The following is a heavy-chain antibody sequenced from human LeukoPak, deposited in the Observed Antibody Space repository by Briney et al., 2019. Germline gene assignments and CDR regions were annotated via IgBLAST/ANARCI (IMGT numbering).Heavy chain of an antibody. CDR2: ISSSSSYI. CDR3: ARGGVLLWFGESRGYYMDV. CDR1: GFTFSSYA. D-gene: IGHD3-10*01. Sequence: PGGSLRLSCAASGFTFSSYAMSWVRQAPGKGLEWVSSISSSSSYIYYADLVKGRFTISRDNAKNSLYLQMNSLRAEDTAVYYCARGGVLLWFGESRGYYMDVWGKGTTVTVSS. J-gene: IGHJ6*03. V-gene: IGHV3-21*01.